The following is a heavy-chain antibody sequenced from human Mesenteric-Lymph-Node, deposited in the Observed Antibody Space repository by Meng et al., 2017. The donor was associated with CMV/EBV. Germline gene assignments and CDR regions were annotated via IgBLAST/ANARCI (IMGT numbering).Heavy chain of an antibody. J-gene: IGHJ5*02. CDR1: GDSVSSNSAT. CDR2: TFFRSKWYS. CDR3: AREEDYYGSSGYNFFDP. Sequence: SETLSLTCAISGDSVSSNSATRNWLRQSPSRGLEWLGRTFFRSKWYSDYAVSVKSRMTINPDTSKNQFSMQLNSVTPEDTAVYYCAREEDYYGSSGYNFFDPWGQGTLVTVSS. V-gene: IGHV6-1*01. D-gene: IGHD3-22*01.